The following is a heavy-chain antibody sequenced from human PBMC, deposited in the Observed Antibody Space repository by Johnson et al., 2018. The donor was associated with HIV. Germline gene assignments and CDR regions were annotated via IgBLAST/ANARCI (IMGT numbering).Heavy chain of an antibody. CDR3: ARVAALYDAFDI. V-gene: IGHV3-11*04. J-gene: IGHJ3*02. Sequence: QVQLVESGGGLIQPGGSLRLSCAASGFTVSSNYMSWIRQAPGKGLEWVSYISSSGSTIYYADSVKGRFTISRDNAKNSLYLQMNSLRAEDTAVYYCARVAALYDAFDIWGQGTMVTVSS. CDR2: ISSSGSTI. D-gene: IGHD2-15*01. CDR1: GFTVSSNY.